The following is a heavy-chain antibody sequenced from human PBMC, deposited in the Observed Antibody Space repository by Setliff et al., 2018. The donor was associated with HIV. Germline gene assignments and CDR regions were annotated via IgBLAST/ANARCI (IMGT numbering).Heavy chain of an antibody. Sequence: PSETLSLTCTVSAVSIGGYSWSWIRQSPGKGLEWIGSIYSTDTTNHNPSLESRVTISVDKSKNQFSLKLNSVTAADTAVYYCARGAVAGDGWFDPWGQGTLVTVSS. CDR3: ARGAVAGDGWFDP. D-gene: IGHD6-19*01. J-gene: IGHJ5*02. CDR1: AVSIGGYS. V-gene: IGHV4-4*09. CDR2: IYSTDTT.